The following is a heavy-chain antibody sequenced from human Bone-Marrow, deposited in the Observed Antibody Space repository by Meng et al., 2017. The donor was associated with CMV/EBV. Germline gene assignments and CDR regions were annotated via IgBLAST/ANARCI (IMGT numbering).Heavy chain of an antibody. J-gene: IGHJ3*02. CDR2: INPNSGGT. D-gene: IGHD2-2*01. V-gene: IGHV1-2*02. Sequence: VSVKVSCKASGYTFTGYYMHWVRQAPGQGLEWMGWINPNSGGTNYAQKFQGRVTMTRDTSISTAYMELSRLRADATAVYYCARDLGCSSTSCYLIGVDAFDIWGQGTMVTVSS. CDR3: ARDLGCSSTSCYLIGVDAFDI. CDR1: GYTFTGYY.